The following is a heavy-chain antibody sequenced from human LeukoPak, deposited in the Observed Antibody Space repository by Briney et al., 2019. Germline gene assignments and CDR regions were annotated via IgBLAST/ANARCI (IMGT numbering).Heavy chain of an antibody. J-gene: IGHJ3*02. D-gene: IGHD2-15*01. CDR3: AREGYCSGGSCLDAFDI. CDR2: IYYSGST. Sequence: SETLPLTCTVSGGSISSYYWSWIRQPPGKGLEWIGYIYYSGSTNYNPSLKRRVTISVDTSKNQFSLKLSSVTAADTAVYYCAREGYCSGGSCLDAFDIWGQGTMVTVSS. V-gene: IGHV4-59*01. CDR1: GGSISSYY.